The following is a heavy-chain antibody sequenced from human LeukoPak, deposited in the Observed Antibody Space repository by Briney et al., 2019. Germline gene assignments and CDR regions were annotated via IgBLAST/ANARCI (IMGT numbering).Heavy chain of an antibody. CDR2: IYSGGST. Sequence: HPGGSLRLSCAASGFTVSSNYMSWVRQAPGKGLEWVSVIYSGGSTYYADSVKGRFTISRDNSKNTLYLQMNSLRAEDTAVYYCARLSRDGYGLDYWGQGTLVTVSS. J-gene: IGHJ4*02. V-gene: IGHV3-53*01. CDR1: GFTVSSNY. CDR3: ARLSRDGYGLDY. D-gene: IGHD5-24*01.